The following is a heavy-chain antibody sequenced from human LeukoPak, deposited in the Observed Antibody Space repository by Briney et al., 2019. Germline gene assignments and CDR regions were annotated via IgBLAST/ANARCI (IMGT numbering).Heavy chain of an antibody. D-gene: IGHD3-16*01. CDR2: TTPNTRGT. CDR3: AKDGALWY. CDR1: GYTFTRYS. V-gene: IGHV1-2*02. J-gene: IGHJ4*02. Sequence: GASVKVSCKASGYTFTRYSIHWVRQAPGQGLKWMGWTTPNTRGTNYPQKFPASITMTRDTSISTSDMALGRLRSDDPAVYCCAKDGALWYWGQGTLVTVSS.